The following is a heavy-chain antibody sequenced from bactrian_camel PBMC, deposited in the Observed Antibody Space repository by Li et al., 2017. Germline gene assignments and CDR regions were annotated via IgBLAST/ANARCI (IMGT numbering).Heavy chain of an antibody. J-gene: IGHJ7*01. V-gene: IGHV3S40*01. CDR1: GFTFSTYY. CDR2: INSGGGST. D-gene: IGHD6*01. Sequence: VQLVESGGGLVQPGGSLRLSCAASGFTFSTYYMSWVRQAPGKGLEWVSTINSGGGSTYYADSVKGRFTVSRDNAKNTLYLQLNSLKTEDTAMYYCAAQVLVQGGMDYWGKGTQVTVS.